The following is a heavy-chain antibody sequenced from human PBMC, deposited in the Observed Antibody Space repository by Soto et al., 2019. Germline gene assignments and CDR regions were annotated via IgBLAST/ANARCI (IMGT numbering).Heavy chain of an antibody. D-gene: IGHD3-3*01. Sequence: ASVKVSCKASGYTFTGYYMHWVRQAPGQGLEWMGWINPNSGGTNYAQKFQGWVTMTRDTSISTAYMELSRLRSDDTAVYYFARAHPRSYYDFWSGYPYGMDVWGQGTTVTVSS. V-gene: IGHV1-2*04. CDR3: ARAHPRSYYDFWSGYPYGMDV. CDR2: INPNSGGT. CDR1: GYTFTGYY. J-gene: IGHJ6*02.